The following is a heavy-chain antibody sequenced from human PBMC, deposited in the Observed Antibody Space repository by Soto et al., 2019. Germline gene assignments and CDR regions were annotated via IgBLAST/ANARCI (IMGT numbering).Heavy chain of an antibody. V-gene: IGHV3-72*01. CDR1: GFTFNEYF. CDR3: ARDTWGSYDY. D-gene: IGHD3-16*01. Sequence: EVQLVESGGDLVQPGGSLRLSCAASGFTFNEYFMDWVRQTPGKGLEWVGRSKDKSNGYTTHYAASVKGRFTISRDESKNSLYLQMNSLKTEDTAVYYCARDTWGSYDYWGQGTLVTVSS. J-gene: IGHJ4*02. CDR2: SKDKSNGYTT.